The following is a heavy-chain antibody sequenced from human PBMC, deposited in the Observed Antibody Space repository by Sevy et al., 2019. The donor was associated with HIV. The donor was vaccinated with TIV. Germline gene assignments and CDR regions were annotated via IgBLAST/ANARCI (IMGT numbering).Heavy chain of an antibody. D-gene: IGHD2-2*01. V-gene: IGHV7-4-1*02. CDR2: INTNTGNP. Sequence: ASVKVSCKASGYTFTSYGMNWVRQAPGQGLEWMGWINTNTGNPTYAQGFTGRFVFSLDTSVSTAYLQISSLKAEDTAIDYCARTSRGIVVVAAAQHYYGMDVWGQGITVTVSS. CDR3: ARTSRGIVVVAAAQHYYGMDV. CDR1: GYTFTSYG. J-gene: IGHJ6*02.